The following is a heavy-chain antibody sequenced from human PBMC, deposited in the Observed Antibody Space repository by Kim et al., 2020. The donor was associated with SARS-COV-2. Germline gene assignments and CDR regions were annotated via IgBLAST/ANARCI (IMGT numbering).Heavy chain of an antibody. V-gene: IGHV1-18*01. Sequence: ASVKVSCKASGYTFTSYGISWVRQAPGQGLEWMGRISAYNGNTNYAQKLQGRVTMTTDTSTSTAYMELRSLRSDDTAVYYCARGGWSGSYYLRIWHYYYYGMDVWGQGTTVTVSS. CDR2: ISAYNGNT. CDR3: ARGGWSGSYYLRIWHYYYYGMDV. D-gene: IGHD1-26*01. CDR1: GYTFTSYG. J-gene: IGHJ6*02.